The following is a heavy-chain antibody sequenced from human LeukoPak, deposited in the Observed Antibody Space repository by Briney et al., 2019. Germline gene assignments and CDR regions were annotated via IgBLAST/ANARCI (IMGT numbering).Heavy chain of an antibody. D-gene: IGHD6-13*01. J-gene: IGHJ6*03. CDR3: AKDQSPPAAGTNYPSYYYYYMDV. V-gene: IGHV3-48*04. CDR2: ISSSSSTI. CDR1: GFTFSSYS. Sequence: GGSLRLSCAASGFTFSSYSMNWVRQAPGKGLEWVSYISSSSSTIYYADSEKGRFTISRDNAKNSLYLQMNSLRAEDTAVYYCAKDQSPPAAGTNYPSYYYYYMDVWGKGTTVTVSS.